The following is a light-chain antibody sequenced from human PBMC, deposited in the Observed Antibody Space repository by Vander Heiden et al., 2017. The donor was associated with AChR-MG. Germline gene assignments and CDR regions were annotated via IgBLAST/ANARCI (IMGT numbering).Light chain of an antibody. CDR3: QSADSSGTYPVV. CDR1: AMQKQY. Sequence: SYDLPQPPSVSVSPGQTARITCSGDAMQKQYAYWDQQKPGQAPVLVIYKDSERHSGIPERFSGSSSGTTVTLTISGVQAEDEADYYCQSADSSGTYPVVFGGGTKLTVL. V-gene: IGLV3-25*03. J-gene: IGLJ2*01. CDR2: KDS.